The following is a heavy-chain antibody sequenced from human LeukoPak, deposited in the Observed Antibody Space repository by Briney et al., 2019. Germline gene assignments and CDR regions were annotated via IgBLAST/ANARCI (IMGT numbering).Heavy chain of an antibody. CDR2: INYSGTT. CDR3: ARLPIVVVPSTSFDI. V-gene: IGHV4-39*01. D-gene: IGHD2-2*01. CDR1: GGSISSSSYY. J-gene: IGHJ3*02. Sequence: SGTLSLTCTVSGGSISSSSYYWGWIRQPPGKGLEWIGSINYSGTTYYNPSLKSRVTISVDTSKNQFSLKLSSVTAADTAVYYCARLPIVVVPSTSFDIWGQGTMVTVSS.